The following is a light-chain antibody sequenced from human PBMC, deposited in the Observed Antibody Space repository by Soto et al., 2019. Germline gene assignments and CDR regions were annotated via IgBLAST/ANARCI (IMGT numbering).Light chain of an antibody. CDR3: QHYNSYSET. Sequence: GDRVPIPCQASQSISSWLAWYQQKPGKAPKFLIHKVSTLVSGVPSRFSGSGSGTEFTLTISSLQPEDFATYYCQHYNSYSETFGQGTKVDI. CDR1: QSISSW. CDR2: KVS. J-gene: IGKJ1*01. V-gene: IGKV1-5*03.